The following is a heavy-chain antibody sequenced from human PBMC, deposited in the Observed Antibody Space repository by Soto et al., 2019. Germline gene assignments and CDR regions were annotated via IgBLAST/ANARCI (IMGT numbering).Heavy chain of an antibody. Sequence: DVQRLESGGDLVQPGESLRLSCVAAGFTFSSYAMNWFRQAPGMGLEWVSTISGSGGSIYYADSVKGRFAISRDNSKNTLFLQMSSLRVEDTAIYYFVKGISYGYDVLDYWGQGTLVTVSS. CDR2: ISGSGGSI. D-gene: IGHD5-18*01. CDR3: VKGISYGYDVLDY. V-gene: IGHV3-23*01. CDR1: GFTFSSYA. J-gene: IGHJ4*02.